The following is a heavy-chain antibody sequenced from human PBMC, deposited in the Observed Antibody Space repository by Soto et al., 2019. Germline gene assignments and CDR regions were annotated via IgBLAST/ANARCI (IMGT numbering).Heavy chain of an antibody. CDR3: ANKGYGGSDYYKS. CDR2: IYHSGST. CDR1: GGSISSNSW. V-gene: IGHV4-4*02. Sequence: QVQLQESGPGLVKPSETLSLTCAVSGGSISSNSWWNWVRQPPGKGLEWIGEIYHSGSTNYNPSLKSRVTISLDKSKNQFSLKLTSVTAADTAVYYCANKGYGGSDYYKSWGQGTLVSVSS. J-gene: IGHJ5*02. D-gene: IGHD3-22*01.